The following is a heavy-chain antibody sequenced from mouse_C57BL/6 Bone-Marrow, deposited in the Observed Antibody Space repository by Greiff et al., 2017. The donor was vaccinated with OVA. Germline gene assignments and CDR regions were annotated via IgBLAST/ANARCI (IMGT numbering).Heavy chain of an antibody. CDR1: GFTFSDYY. CDR3: ARGPFLAY. Sequence: EVQVVESGGGLVQPGGSLKLSCAASGFTFSDYYMSWVRQTPEKRLEWVAYISNGGGSTYYPDTVKGRFTISRDNAKNTLYLQMSRLKSEDTAMYYCARGPFLAYWGQGTLVTVSA. J-gene: IGHJ3*01. CDR2: ISNGGGST. V-gene: IGHV5-12*01.